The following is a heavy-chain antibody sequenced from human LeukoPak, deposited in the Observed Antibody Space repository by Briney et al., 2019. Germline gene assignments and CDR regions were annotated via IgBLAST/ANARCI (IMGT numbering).Heavy chain of an antibody. V-gene: IGHV3-11*04. CDR2: ISSDGNSK. CDR3: ARETRWDFDY. J-gene: IGHJ4*02. D-gene: IGHD5-24*01. Sequence: GGSLRLSCAASGFTFSGYFMTWVRQAPGKGLEWIAFISSDGNSKYYADSVRGRFTISRDNAKNSLYLQMNSLRAEDTAVYYCARETRWDFDYWGQGALVSVSS. CDR1: GFTFSGYF.